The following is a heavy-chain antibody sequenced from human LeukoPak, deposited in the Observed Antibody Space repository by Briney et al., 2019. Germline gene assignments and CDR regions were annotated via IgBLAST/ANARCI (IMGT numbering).Heavy chain of an antibody. V-gene: IGHV3-49*03. CDR1: GFTFSTYS. CDR2: IRSKAYGGTT. D-gene: IGHD3-10*01. J-gene: IGHJ4*02. CDR3: TEGIGYY. Sequence: GGSLRLSCAASGFTFSTYSMSWFRQAPGKGLEWVGFIRSKAYGGTTEYAASVKGRFTISRDDSKSIAYLQMNSLKTEDTAVYYCTEGIGYYWGQGTLVTVSS.